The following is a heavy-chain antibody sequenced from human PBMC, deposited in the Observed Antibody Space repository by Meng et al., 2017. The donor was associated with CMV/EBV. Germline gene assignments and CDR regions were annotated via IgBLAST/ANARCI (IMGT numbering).Heavy chain of an antibody. CDR2: ISGSGGST. CDR3: AKDGVGGWHESRAGY. Sequence: GGSLRLSCAASGFTFSSYAMSWVRQAPGKGLEWVSVISGSGGSTYYADPVKGRFTISRDNSKNTLYLQMNSLRAEDKAVYYCAKDGVGGWHESRAGYWGQGTLVTVSS. J-gene: IGHJ4*02. D-gene: IGHD6-19*01. CDR1: GFTFSSYA. V-gene: IGHV3-23*01.